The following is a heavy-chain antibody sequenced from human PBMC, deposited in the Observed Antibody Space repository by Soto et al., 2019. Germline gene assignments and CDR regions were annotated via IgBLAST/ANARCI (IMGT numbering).Heavy chain of an antibody. J-gene: IGHJ4*02. Sequence: QITLKESGPTLVKPTQTLTLTCTFSGFSLSTSGVGVAWIRQPPGKALEWLALIYWDDDKRYRSSLKSRLSIPKDPSKNQLVFTRTNLDPVDTGTNYGPNRGSGGYSLFDYWGQGTLVTFPS. CDR2: IYWDDDK. V-gene: IGHV2-5*02. CDR1: GFSLSTSGVG. CDR3: PNRGSGGYSLFDY. D-gene: IGHD3-10*01.